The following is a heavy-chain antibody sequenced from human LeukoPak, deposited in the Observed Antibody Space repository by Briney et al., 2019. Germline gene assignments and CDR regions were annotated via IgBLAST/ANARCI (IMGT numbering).Heavy chain of an antibody. CDR2: INGDGSST. CDR1: GFTFKTYS. V-gene: IGHV3-23*01. D-gene: IGHD3-10*01. J-gene: IGHJ4*02. Sequence: PGGSLRLSRAASGFTFKTYSMVWVRQARGKGLDWVSAINGDGSSTYYADSVKGRFTISRDNSNNTLFLQMNSLRVEVTAVYYCAKWGAQSGSYRVVDSWGRGTLVTVSS. CDR3: AKWGAQSGSYRVVDS.